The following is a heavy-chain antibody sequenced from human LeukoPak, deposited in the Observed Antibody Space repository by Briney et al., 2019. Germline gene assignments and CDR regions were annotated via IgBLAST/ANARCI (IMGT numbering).Heavy chain of an antibody. CDR2: IYSGGSA. CDR3: ARATYDFWSGPNFDY. D-gene: IGHD3-3*01. V-gene: IGHV3-53*01. CDR1: GFTVSSNY. J-gene: IGHJ4*02. Sequence: GGSLRLSCAASGFTVSSNYMSWVRQAPGKGLEWVSVIYSGGSAYYADSVKGRFTISRDSSKNTRYLQMNSLRAEDTAVYYCARATYDFWSGPNFDYWGQGTLVTVSS.